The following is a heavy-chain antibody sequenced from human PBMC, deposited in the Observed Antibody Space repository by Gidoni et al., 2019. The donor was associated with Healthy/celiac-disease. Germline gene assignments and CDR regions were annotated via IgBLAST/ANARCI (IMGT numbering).Heavy chain of an antibody. CDR3: AKRGYSSGGRY. J-gene: IGHJ4*02. CDR2: ISGSGGST. CDR1: GFPFSSYA. V-gene: IGHV3-23*01. Sequence: EVQLLESGGGLVQPGGSLSLSCAASGFPFSSYALSWVRQAPGKGLEGVSAISGSGGSTYYADSVKGRFTISRDNSKNTLYLQMNSLRAEDTAVYYCAKRGYSSGGRYWGQGTLVTVSS. D-gene: IGHD6-19*01.